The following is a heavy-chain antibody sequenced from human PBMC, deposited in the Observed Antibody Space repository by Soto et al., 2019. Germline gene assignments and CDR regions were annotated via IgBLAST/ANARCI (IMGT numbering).Heavy chain of an antibody. D-gene: IGHD6-13*01. CDR1: GFTFSSYW. J-gene: IGHJ6*02. Sequence: GGSLRLSCAASGFTFSSYWMNWVRQAPGKGLEWVSSISSSSSYIYYADSVKGRFTISRDNAKNSLYLQMNSLRAEDTAVYYCARGHSSSWIPSGMDVWGQGTTVTVSS. V-gene: IGHV3-21*01. CDR2: ISSSSSYI. CDR3: ARGHSSSWIPSGMDV.